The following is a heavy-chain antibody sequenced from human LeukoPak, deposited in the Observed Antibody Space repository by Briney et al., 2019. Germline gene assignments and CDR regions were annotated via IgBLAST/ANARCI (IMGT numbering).Heavy chain of an antibody. V-gene: IGHV3-74*01. Sequence: PGGSLRLSCAASGFTFSSYDMHWVRQATGKGLVWVSHINSDGSWTSYADSVKGRFTISKDNAKNTVYLQMNSLRAEDTAVYYCVSFYETYWGRGTLVTVSS. CDR3: VSFYETY. D-gene: IGHD2/OR15-2a*01. J-gene: IGHJ4*02. CDR2: INSDGSWT. CDR1: GFTFSSYD.